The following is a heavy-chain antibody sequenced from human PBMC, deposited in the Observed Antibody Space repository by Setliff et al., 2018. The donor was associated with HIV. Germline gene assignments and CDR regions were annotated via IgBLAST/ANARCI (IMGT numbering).Heavy chain of an antibody. CDR1: GFTFSTYS. V-gene: IGHV3-48*01. J-gene: IGHJ6*03. CDR2: ISRSSNTV. D-gene: IGHD6-6*01. Sequence: GSLRLSCAASGFTFSTYSMNWVRQAPGKGLEWVSYISRSSNTVYYADSLKGRFTISRDNAKNSLYLQMNSLRAEDTAVYYCVRQVSYYHFYMDVWGKGTTVNVSS. CDR3: VRQVSYYHFYMDV.